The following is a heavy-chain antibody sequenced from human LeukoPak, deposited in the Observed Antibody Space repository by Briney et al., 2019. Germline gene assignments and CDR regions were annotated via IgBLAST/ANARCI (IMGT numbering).Heavy chain of an antibody. Sequence: GGSLRLSCAASGFTFSDYYMSWIRQAPGKGLEWVSGVSPSGDITYYADSVKGRSTISRDNSKNTVYLQMNNVRAEDTAVYYCAKDGAWLRFDDWGQGTLVTVSS. CDR3: AKDGAWLRFDD. V-gene: IGHV3-23*01. CDR2: VSPSGDIT. CDR1: GFTFSDYY. D-gene: IGHD5-12*01. J-gene: IGHJ4*02.